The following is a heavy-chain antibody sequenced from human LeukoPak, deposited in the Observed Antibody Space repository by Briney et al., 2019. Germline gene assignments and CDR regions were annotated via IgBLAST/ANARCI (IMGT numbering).Heavy chain of an antibody. D-gene: IGHD6-19*01. V-gene: IGHV3-21*01. CDR2: ISSGSSYI. J-gene: IGHJ5*02. CDR1: GFTFSSYS. CDR3: ARASIGGIAVAGALNWFDP. Sequence: PGGSLRLSCAASGFTFSSYSMNWVRQAPGKGLEWVSSISSGSSYIYYADSVEGRFTISRDNAKNSLYLQMNSLRAEDTAVYYCARASIGGIAVAGALNWFDPWGQGTLVTVSS.